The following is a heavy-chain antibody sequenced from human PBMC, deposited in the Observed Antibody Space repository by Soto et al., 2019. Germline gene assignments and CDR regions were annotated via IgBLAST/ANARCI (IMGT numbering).Heavy chain of an antibody. CDR3: ARVAAVAAHNWFDP. CDR1: GYTFTSYG. D-gene: IGHD6-19*01. Sequence: AASVKVSCKASGYTFTSYGISWVRQAPGQGLEWMGWISAYNGNTNYAQKLQGRVTMTTDTSTSTAYMELRSLRSDDTAVYYCARVAAVAAHNWFDPWGQGTLVTVSS. J-gene: IGHJ5*02. CDR2: ISAYNGNT. V-gene: IGHV1-18*01.